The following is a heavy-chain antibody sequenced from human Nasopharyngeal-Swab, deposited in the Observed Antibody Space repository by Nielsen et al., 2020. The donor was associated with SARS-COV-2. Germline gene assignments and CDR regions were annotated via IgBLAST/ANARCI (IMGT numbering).Heavy chain of an antibody. CDR2: ISYDGSNK. D-gene: IGHD4-17*01. CDR3: AKGSYGDFPWTSPSFDY. Sequence: SCAASGFTFSSYGMHWVRQAPGKGLEWVAVISYDGSNKYYADSVKGRFTISRDNSKNTLYLQMNSLRAEDTAVYYCAKGSYGDFPWTSPSFDYWGQGTLVTVSS. V-gene: IGHV3-30*18. CDR1: GFTFSSYG. J-gene: IGHJ4*02.